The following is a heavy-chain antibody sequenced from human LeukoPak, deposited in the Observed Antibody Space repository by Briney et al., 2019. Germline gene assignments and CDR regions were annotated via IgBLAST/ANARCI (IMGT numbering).Heavy chain of an antibody. CDR1: GGSISSYY. V-gene: IGHV4-59*01. CDR2: IYYSGST. D-gene: IGHD3-10*01. J-gene: IGHJ4*02. CDR3: ARGEGRRFGER. Sequence: PSETLSLTCTVSGGSISSYYWSWIRQPPGKGLEWIGYIYYSGSTNYNPSLKSRVTISVDTSKNQFSLKLSSVTAADTAVYYCARGEGRRFGERWGQGTLVTVSS.